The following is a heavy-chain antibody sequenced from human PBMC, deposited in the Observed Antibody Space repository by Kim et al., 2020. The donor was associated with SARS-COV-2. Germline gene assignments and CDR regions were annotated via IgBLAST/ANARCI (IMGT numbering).Heavy chain of an antibody. V-gene: IGHV1-69*13. CDR3: ARDIVGATQGGYYYYYGMDV. J-gene: IGHJ6*02. D-gene: IGHD1-26*01. CDR2: IIPIFGTA. CDR1: GGTFSSYA. Sequence: SVKVSCKASGGTFSSYAISWVRQAPGQGLEWMGGIIPIFGTANYAQKFQGRVTITADESTSTAYMELSSLRSEDTAVYYCARDIVGATQGGYYYYYGMDVWGQGTTVTVSS.